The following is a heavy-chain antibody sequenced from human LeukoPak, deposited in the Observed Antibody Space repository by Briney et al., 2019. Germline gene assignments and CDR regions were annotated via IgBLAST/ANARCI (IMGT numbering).Heavy chain of an antibody. V-gene: IGHV4-59*01. CDR1: GGSISSYY. D-gene: IGHD3-10*01. CDR3: ARDGCWVRGIIMKAFDI. Sequence: SETLSLTCTVSGGSISSYYWSWIRQSPGKGLEWIGYIYYSGSANYNPSLKSRVTISVDTSKNQFSLKLSSVTAADTAVYYCARDGCWVRGIIMKAFDIWGQGTMVTVSS. CDR2: IYYSGSA. J-gene: IGHJ3*02.